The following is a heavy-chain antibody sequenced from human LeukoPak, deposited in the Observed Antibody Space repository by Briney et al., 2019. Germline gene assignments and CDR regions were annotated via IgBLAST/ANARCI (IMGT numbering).Heavy chain of an antibody. CDR3: ARPYSSGWYGAFDI. CDR1: GGSISGYY. D-gene: IGHD6-19*01. J-gene: IGHJ3*02. V-gene: IGHV4-4*09. CDR2: IYSTGST. Sequence: SETLSLTCSVSGGSISGYYWSWNRQPPGKGLEWLGYIYSTGSTSYHPSLKSRVTISEDTSKNQLSLELTSVTAADTAVYYCARPYSSGWYGAFDIWGQGTMVTVSS.